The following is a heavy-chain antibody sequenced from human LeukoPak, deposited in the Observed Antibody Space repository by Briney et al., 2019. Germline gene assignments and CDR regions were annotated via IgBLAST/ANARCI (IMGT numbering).Heavy chain of an antibody. J-gene: IGHJ4*02. D-gene: IGHD1-26*01. CDR2: ISGSGGST. CDR3: AKDLAGSGSYSFDY. Sequence: PGGSLRLSCAASGFTFSNYAMNWVRQAPGRGLEWISDISGSGGSTYYADSVKGRFTSSRDNSKNTLYLQMNSVRAEDSAVYYCAKDLAGSGSYSFDYWGQGSLVTVCS. CDR1: GFTFSNYA. V-gene: IGHV3-23*01.